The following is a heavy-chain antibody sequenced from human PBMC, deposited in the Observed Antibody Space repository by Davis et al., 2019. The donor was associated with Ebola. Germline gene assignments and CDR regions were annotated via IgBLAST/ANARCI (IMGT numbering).Heavy chain of an antibody. Sequence: AASVKVSCKVSGYTLTELSMHWVRQAPGKGLEWMGGFDPEDGETIYAQKFQGRVTMTEDTSTDTAYMELSSLRSEDTAVYYCANQGPYDFWSGSNYYYYGMDVWGQGTTVTVSS. CDR3: ANQGPYDFWSGSNYYYYGMDV. CDR2: FDPEDGET. V-gene: IGHV1-24*01. D-gene: IGHD3-3*01. CDR1: GYTLTELS. J-gene: IGHJ6*02.